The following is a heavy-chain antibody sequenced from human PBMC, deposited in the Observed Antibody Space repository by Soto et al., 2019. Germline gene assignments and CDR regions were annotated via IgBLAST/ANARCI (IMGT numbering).Heavy chain of an antibody. CDR1: GFTVSGDY. CDR3: TKVSPQWLVHDY. D-gene: IGHD6-19*01. J-gene: IGHJ4*02. V-gene: IGHV3-53*01. CDR2: IHFGGNT. Sequence: GALRLSCAASGFTVSGDYVSWVRQAPGKGLECVSVIHFGGNTYYADSVKGRFTVSRDNSKNTLYLQMNSLRVEDTAIYFCTKVSPQWLVHDYWAQGTLVTVS.